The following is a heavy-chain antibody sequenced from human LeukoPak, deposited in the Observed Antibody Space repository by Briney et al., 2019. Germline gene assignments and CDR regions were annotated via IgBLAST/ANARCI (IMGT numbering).Heavy chain of an antibody. V-gene: IGHV4-34*01. D-gene: IGHD4-23*01. CDR1: GGSFTDSY. CDR2: INHDGST. CDR3: ARGSNSVAY. J-gene: IGHJ4*02. Sequence: PSETLSLTCAVYGGSFTDSYWSWIRQPPGEGLEWIGEINHDGSTNCNPSLKSRVTISVDTSKNQFSLNLSSVTAADTALYYCARGSNSVAYWGQGTLVTVSS.